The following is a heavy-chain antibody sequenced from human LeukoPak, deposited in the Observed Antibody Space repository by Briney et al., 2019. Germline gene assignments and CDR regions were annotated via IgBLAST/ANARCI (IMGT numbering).Heavy chain of an antibody. CDR1: GFTFSSYS. Sequence: PGGSLRLSCAASGFTFSSYSMNWVRQAPGKGLEWVSSISSSSSYIYYAVSVKGRFTISRDNAKNSLYLQMNSLRAEDTAVYYCARGHCSSTSCYGWFDPWGQGTLVTVSS. CDR2: ISSSSSYI. V-gene: IGHV3-21*01. CDR3: ARGHCSSTSCYGWFDP. D-gene: IGHD2-2*01. J-gene: IGHJ5*02.